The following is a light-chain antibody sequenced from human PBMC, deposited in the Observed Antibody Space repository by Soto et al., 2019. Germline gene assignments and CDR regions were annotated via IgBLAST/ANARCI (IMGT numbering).Light chain of an antibody. CDR1: RSDVGGYNY. CDR2: EVS. CDR3: SSYTSSSTLEV. Sequence: QSVLTQPASVSVSPGQSITISCTGTRSDVGGYNYVSWYQQHPGKAPKLMIYEVSNRPSGVSNRFSGSKSGNTASLTISGLQAEDEADYYCSSYTSSSTLEVFGTGTKVTVL. V-gene: IGLV2-14*01. J-gene: IGLJ1*01.